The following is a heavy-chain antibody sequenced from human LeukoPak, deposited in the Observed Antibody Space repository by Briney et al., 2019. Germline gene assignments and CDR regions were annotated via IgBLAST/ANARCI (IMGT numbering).Heavy chain of an antibody. V-gene: IGHV4-34*01. CDR1: GGSFSGYY. D-gene: IGHD3-22*01. CDR2: INHSGST. J-gene: IGHJ6*02. Sequence: PSETLSLTCAVYGGSFSGYYWSWIRQPPGKGLEWIGEINHSGSTNYNPSLKSRVTISVDTSKNQFSLKLSSVTAADTAVYYCARGHSYYYDSSGPDYYYYGMDVWGQGTTVTVSS. CDR3: ARGHSYYYDSSGPDYYYYGMDV.